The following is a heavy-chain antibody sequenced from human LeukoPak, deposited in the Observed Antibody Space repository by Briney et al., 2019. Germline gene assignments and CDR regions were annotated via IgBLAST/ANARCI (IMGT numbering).Heavy chain of an antibody. Sequence: GSLRLLWITSGITFSNLLKNWVRQASGKGLDWAAHINQDGSQKLYVDSVKGRFTVSRDNAQNSLYLQMNSLRAEDTAVYYCARWRGHQSEFDLWGQGTLVTVSS. V-gene: IGHV3-7*01. J-gene: IGHJ4*02. CDR2: INQDGSQK. CDR1: GITFSNLL. CDR3: ARWRGHQSEFDL. D-gene: IGHD3-3*01.